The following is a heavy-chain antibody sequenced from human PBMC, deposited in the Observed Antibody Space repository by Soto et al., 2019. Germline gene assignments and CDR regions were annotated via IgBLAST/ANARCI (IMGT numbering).Heavy chain of an antibody. CDR2: ISYDGSNK. CDR3: AKGRTVRGVIVDY. V-gene: IGHV3-30*18. CDR1: GFTFSSYG. D-gene: IGHD3-10*01. Sequence: QVQLVESGGGVVQPGRSLRLSCAASGFTFSSYGMHWVRQAPGKGLEWVAVISYDGSNKYYADSVKGRFTISRDNSKNTLYLRMNSLRAEDTAVYYCAKGRTVRGVIVDYWGQGTLVTVSS. J-gene: IGHJ4*02.